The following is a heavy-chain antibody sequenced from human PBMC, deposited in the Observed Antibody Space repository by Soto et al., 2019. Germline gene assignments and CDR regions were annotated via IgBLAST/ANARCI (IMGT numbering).Heavy chain of an antibody. J-gene: IGHJ5*02. D-gene: IGHD6-6*01. CDR3: ARLLSIAAQGDWFDP. V-gene: IGHV4-59*08. CDR2: IYYSGST. CDR1: GGSISRYY. Sequence: SETLSLTCTVSGGSISRYYWSWIRQPPGKGLEWIGYIYYSGSTNYNPSLKSRVTISVDTSKNQFSLKLSSVTAADTAVYYCARLLSIAAQGDWFDPWGQGTLVTVSS.